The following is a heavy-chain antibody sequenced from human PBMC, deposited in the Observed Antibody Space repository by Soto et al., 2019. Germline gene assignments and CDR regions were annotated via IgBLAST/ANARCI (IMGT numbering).Heavy chain of an antibody. CDR1: GFTFTRYS. J-gene: IGHJ4*02. CDR2: ISSTTNYI. Sequence: GALRLSFAASGFTFTRYSMNWVRQAPGKGLEWVSSISSTTNYIYYGDSMKGRFTISRDNAKNSLYLEMNSLRAEDTAVYYCARESEDLTSNFDYWGQGTLVTVSS. V-gene: IGHV3-21*06. CDR3: ARESEDLTSNFDY.